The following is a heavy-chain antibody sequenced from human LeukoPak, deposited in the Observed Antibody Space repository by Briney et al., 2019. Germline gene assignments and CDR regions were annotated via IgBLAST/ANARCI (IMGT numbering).Heavy chain of an antibody. D-gene: IGHD6-19*01. V-gene: IGHV4-39*01. CDR1: GGSISSSDYY. J-gene: IGHJ5*02. CDR2: MYYSGST. CDR3: ARQRVAGTSVDP. Sequence: SETLSLTCQVSGGSISSSDYYWGWIRQSPGKGLEWIGTMYYSGSTYYNPSLKSRVTISVDTSKNQLFLRLRFVTAADTAVYYCARQRVAGTSVDPWGQGTLVTVSS.